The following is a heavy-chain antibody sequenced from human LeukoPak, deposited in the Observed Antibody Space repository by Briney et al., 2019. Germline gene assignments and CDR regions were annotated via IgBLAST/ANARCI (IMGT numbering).Heavy chain of an antibody. Sequence: PGGSLRLSCAASGFTFSSYSMNWVRQAPGKGLEWVSYISSSSSTTYYADSVKGRFTISRDNAKNSLYLQMNSLRAEDTAVYYCARRNTVTTPWAVYYYYGMDVWGQGTTVTVSS. CDR2: ISSSSSTT. D-gene: IGHD4-17*01. CDR1: GFTFSSYS. CDR3: ARRNTVTTPWAVYYYYGMDV. V-gene: IGHV3-48*01. J-gene: IGHJ6*02.